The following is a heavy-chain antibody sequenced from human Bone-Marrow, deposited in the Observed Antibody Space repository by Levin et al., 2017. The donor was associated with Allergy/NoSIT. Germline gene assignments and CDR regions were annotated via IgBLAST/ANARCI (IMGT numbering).Heavy chain of an antibody. J-gene: IGHJ3*01. CDR1: GFTVSINH. CDR3: ASPGGAGDAFDF. D-gene: IGHD3-10*01. V-gene: IGHV3-66*02. Sequence: GGSLRLSCAASGFTVSINHMTWVRQAPGKGLEWVSVIYTGGGTYYGESMKGRITVSRDTSKNTLYLQMNSLRPEDTAVYYCASPGGAGDAFDFWGQGTMVTVSS. CDR2: IYTGGGT.